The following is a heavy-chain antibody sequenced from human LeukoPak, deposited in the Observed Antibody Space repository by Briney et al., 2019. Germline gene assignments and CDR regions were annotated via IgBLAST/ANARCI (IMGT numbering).Heavy chain of an antibody. J-gene: IGHJ4*02. CDR1: GGSISSGDFY. V-gene: IGHV4-61*02. D-gene: IGHD3-22*01. CDR3: ARCYYDSSGYYFDY. Sequence: SETLSLTCTVSGGSISSGDFYWSWIRQPAGKGLEWIGRIYTSGSTNYNPSLQSRVTISVDTSKNQFSLKLSSVTAADTAVYYCARCYYDSSGYYFDYWGQGTLVTVSS. CDR2: IYTSGST.